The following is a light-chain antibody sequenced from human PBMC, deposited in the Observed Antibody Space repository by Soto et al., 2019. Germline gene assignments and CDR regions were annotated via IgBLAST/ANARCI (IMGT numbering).Light chain of an antibody. Sequence: QSALTQPRSVSGSPGQSVTISCTGTSSDVGGHDRVSWYQQHPGKAPKCMIYDVNKRPSGVPDRFSGSKSGNTASLTISGRQAADEADYFWGSFAGSRYIFGTGTKFTGL. CDR2: DVN. V-gene: IGLV2-11*01. J-gene: IGLJ1*01. CDR3: GSFAGSRYI. CDR1: SSDVGGHDR.